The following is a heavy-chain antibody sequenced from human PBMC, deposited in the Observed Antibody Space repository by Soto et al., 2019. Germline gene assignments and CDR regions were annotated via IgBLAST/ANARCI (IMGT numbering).Heavy chain of an antibody. J-gene: IGHJ4*02. CDR2: IYVSGST. CDR3: VRSGSRDSWLADF. V-gene: IGHV4-4*07. Sequence: SETLSLTCTVSGGSIGSYHWNWVRQPAGKGLEWIGRIYVSGSTDYNPSLTSRVTMSVDTSKNQFSLKVKSVTAADTAVYYCVRSGSRDSWLADFWGQGSLVTVSS. CDR1: GGSIGSYH. D-gene: IGHD3-9*01.